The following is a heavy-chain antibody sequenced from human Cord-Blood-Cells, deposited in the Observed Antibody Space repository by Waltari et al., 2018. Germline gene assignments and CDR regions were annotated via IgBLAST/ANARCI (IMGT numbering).Heavy chain of an antibody. CDR2: INHSGIT. D-gene: IGHD6-13*01. J-gene: IGHJ4*02. V-gene: IGHV4-34*01. Sequence: QVQLQQWGAGLLKPSETLSLTCAVYGGSFSGYYWSWIRQLPGKGLEWIGEINHSGITNSTPPLKSRVTISVDTSKNQFSLKLSSVTAADTAVYYCARVRHRFAAGPFDYWGQGTLVTVSS. CDR1: GGSFSGYY. CDR3: ARVRHRFAAGPFDY.